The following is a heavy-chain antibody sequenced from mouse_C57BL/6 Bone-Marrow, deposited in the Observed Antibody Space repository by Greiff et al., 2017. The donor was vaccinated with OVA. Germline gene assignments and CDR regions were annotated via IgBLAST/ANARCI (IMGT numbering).Heavy chain of an antibody. CDR3: ARLGVRRYAMDY. CDR1: GYTFTSYW. Sequence: QVQLQQPGTDLVKPGASVKLSCKASGYTFTSYWMHWVKQRPGQGLEWIGNINPSNGGTNYNEKFKSKATLTVDKSSSTAYMQLSSLTSEDSAVYYCARLGVRRYAMDYWGQGTSVTVSS. V-gene: IGHV1-53*01. CDR2: INPSNGGT. D-gene: IGHD2-14*01. J-gene: IGHJ4*01.